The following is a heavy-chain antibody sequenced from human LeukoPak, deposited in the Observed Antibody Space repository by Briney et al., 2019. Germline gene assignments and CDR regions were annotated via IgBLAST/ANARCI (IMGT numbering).Heavy chain of an antibody. Sequence: TLSLTCTVSGGSISSGDYYWSWIRQPPGKGLEWIGYIYYSGSTYYNPSLKSRVTISVDTSKNQFSLKLSSVTVADTAVYYCARDRGSSGWFDYWGQGTLVTVSS. CDR2: IYYSGST. D-gene: IGHD6-19*01. CDR3: ARDRGSSGWFDY. CDR1: GGSISSGDYY. J-gene: IGHJ4*02. V-gene: IGHV4-30-4*01.